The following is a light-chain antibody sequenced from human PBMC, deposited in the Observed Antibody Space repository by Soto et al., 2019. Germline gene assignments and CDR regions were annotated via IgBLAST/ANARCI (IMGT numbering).Light chain of an antibody. CDR1: SSNIGAGYD. Sequence: QPVLTQPPSVSGAPGQRVTISCTGSSSNIGAGYDVHWYQQLPGTAPKLLIYGNSNRPSGVPDRFSGSKSGTSASLAITGLQDEDEADYFCQSYDSSLSGWVFGGGTKVTVL. V-gene: IGLV1-40*01. J-gene: IGLJ3*02. CDR3: QSYDSSLSGWV. CDR2: GNS.